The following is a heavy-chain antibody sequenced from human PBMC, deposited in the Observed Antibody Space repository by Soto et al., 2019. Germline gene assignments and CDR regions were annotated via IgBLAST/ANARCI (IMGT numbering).Heavy chain of an antibody. CDR1: GVTCSSYS. CDR2: ISSSSSYI. J-gene: IGHJ4*02. Sequence: GGSLRLSCAASGVTCSSYSMNWVRQAPGEGLEWVSSISSSSSYIYYADSVKGRFTISRDNAKNSLYLQMNSLRAEDTAVYYCARHIHNQGFEYYFDSWGQGTLVTVSS. CDR3: ARHIHNQGFEYYFDS. D-gene: IGHD1-1*01. V-gene: IGHV3-21*01.